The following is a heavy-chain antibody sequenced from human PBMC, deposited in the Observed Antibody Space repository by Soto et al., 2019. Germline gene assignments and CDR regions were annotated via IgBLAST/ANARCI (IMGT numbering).Heavy chain of an antibody. Sequence: QVQLVESGGGVVQPGRSLRLSCAASGFTFSSYGMHWVRQAPGKGLEWVAVIWYDGSNKYYADSVKGRFTISRDNSKNTLDLEMNRLRGEDTAVYYCARGEVVVAATPVPYFDYWGQGTLVTVSS. CDR3: ARGEVVVAATPVPYFDY. J-gene: IGHJ4*02. CDR1: GFTFSSYG. D-gene: IGHD2-15*01. V-gene: IGHV3-33*01. CDR2: IWYDGSNK.